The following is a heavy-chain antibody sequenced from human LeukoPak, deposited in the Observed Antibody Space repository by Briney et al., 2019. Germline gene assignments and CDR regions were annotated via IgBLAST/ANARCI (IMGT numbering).Heavy chain of an antibody. CDR3: ASLYSSSSLSFDY. Sequence: GGSLRLSCAASGFTFSSYGMHWVRQAPGKGLEWVAFIRYDGSNKYYADSVKGRFTISRDNSKNTLYLQMNSLRAEDTAVYYCASLYSSSSLSFDYWGQGTLVTVSS. V-gene: IGHV3-30*02. CDR1: GFTFSSYG. J-gene: IGHJ4*02. D-gene: IGHD6-6*01. CDR2: IRYDGSNK.